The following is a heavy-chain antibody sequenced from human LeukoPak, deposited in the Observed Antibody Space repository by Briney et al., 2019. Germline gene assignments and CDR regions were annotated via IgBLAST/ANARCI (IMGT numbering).Heavy chain of an antibody. CDR1: GGSISSYY. CDR3: ARETSSSWYWSYYYMDV. D-gene: IGHD6-13*01. CDR2: IYTSGST. Sequence: SETLSLTCTASGGSISSYYWSWIRQPAGKGLEWIGRIYTSGSTNYNPSLKSRVTMSVDTSKNQFSLKLSSVTAADTAVYYCARETSSSWYWSYYYMDVWGKGTTVTISS. J-gene: IGHJ6*03. V-gene: IGHV4-4*07.